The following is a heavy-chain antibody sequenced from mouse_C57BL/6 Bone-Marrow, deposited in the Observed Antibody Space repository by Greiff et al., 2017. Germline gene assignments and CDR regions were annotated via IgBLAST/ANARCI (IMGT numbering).Heavy chain of an antibody. CDR1: GYTFTSYW. V-gene: IGHV1-69*01. CDR2: IDPSDSYT. Sequence: QVQLQQPGAELVMPGASVKLSCKASGYTFTSYWMHWVKQRPGQGLEWIGEIDPSDSYTNYNQKVKGKSTLTVDKSSSTTFMHLRSLTSQNSAVYYCARGGYYSYYFDYWGQGTTLTVSS. J-gene: IGHJ2*01. D-gene: IGHD2-3*01. CDR3: ARGGYYSYYFDY.